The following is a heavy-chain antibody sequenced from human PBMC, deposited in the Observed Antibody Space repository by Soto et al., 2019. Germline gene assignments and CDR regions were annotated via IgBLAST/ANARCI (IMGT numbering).Heavy chain of an antibody. Sequence: PSETLSLTCTVSGGSVSSNNYYWGWIRQPPGKGLEWIGYIYYTGSTNFNPSLKSRVTISLDTSKNQFSLKLSSVTAADTAVYYCARDLGPSKGTYYDYWGQGTLVTVSS. D-gene: IGHD3-10*01. CDR1: GGSVSSNNYY. CDR3: ARDLGPSKGTYYDY. J-gene: IGHJ4*02. CDR2: IYYTGST. V-gene: IGHV4-61*01.